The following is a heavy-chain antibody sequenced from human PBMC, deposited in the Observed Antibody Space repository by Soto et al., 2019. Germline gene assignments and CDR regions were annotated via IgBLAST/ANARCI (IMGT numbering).Heavy chain of an antibody. J-gene: IGHJ3*02. D-gene: IGHD2-15*01. CDR1: GFTFSSHG. Sequence: GGSLRLSCAASGFTFSSHGMHWVRQAPGKGLEWVAVISYDGSNKYYVDSVKGRFTISRDNSKNTLYLQMNSLRVEDTAIYYCAKDVGDTRGGGSDDAFDIWGQGTMVTVSS. CDR2: ISYDGSNK. V-gene: IGHV3-30*18. CDR3: AKDVGDTRGGGSDDAFDI.